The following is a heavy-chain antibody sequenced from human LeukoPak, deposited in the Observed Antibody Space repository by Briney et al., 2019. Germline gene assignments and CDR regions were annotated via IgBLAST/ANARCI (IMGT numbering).Heavy chain of an antibody. CDR2: INHSGST. V-gene: IGHV4-34*01. CDR3: AKGHRYSSGWYWSYWFDP. J-gene: IGHJ5*02. CDR1: GGSFSDYY. D-gene: IGHD6-19*01. Sequence: SETLSLTCAVYGGSFSDYYWTWIRQPPGKGLEWIGEINHSGSTNYNPSLKSRVTISVDTSKKQFFLRLSSVTAADTAVYYCAKGHRYSSGWYWSYWFDPWGQGTLVTVS.